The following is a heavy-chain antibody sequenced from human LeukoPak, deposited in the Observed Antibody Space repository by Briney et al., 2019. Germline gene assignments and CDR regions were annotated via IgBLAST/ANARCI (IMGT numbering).Heavy chain of an antibody. D-gene: IGHD1-26*01. CDR1: GGSISGYY. J-gene: IGHJ6*03. V-gene: IGHV4-4*07. Sequence: SETLSLACTVSGGSISGYYWSWIRQPAGKGLEWIGRIFSSGTTNYNSSLKSRVTMSVDTSKNQFSLKLTSVTAADTAVYYCARAAIGSNYRYYYYMDVWGKGTTVTVSS. CDR3: ARAAIGSNYRYYYYMDV. CDR2: IFSSGTT.